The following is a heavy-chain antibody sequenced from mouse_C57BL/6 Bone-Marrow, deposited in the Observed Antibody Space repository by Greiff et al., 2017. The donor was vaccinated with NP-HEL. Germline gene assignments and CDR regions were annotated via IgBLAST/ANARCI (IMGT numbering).Heavy chain of an antibody. Sequence: QVQLQQSGPELVKPGASVKISCKASGYTFTDYYINWVKQRPGQGLEWIGWIFPGSGSTYYNEKFKGKATLTVDKSSSTAYMLLSSLTAEDSAVYFCAKRGHYYGSRYGDVDVWGTGTTVTVSS. CDR1: GYTFTDYY. V-gene: IGHV1-75*01. J-gene: IGHJ1*03. CDR3: AKRGHYYGSRYGDVDV. CDR2: IFPGSGST. D-gene: IGHD1-1*01.